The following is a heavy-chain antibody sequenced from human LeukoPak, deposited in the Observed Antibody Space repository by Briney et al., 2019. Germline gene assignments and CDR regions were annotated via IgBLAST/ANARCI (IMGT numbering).Heavy chain of an antibody. CDR2: ISTRSEYI. V-gene: IGHV3-21*01. CDR3: ARGGLPSAIDWFDP. D-gene: IGHD2-2*02. J-gene: IGHJ5*02. CDR1: GFTFRTYS. Sequence: GGSLRLSCAASGFTFRTYSMNWVRQTPGKGLEWVSSISTRSEYIYYADSVKGRFTISRDNAKNSLYLRMTSLRAEDTAVYYCARGGLPSAIDWFDPWGQGTLVTVSS.